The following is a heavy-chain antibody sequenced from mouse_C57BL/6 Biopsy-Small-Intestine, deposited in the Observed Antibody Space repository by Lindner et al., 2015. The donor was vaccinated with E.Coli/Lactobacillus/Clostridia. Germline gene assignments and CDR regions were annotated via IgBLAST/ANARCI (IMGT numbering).Heavy chain of an antibody. CDR2: IDPNSGGT. CDR1: GYAFSSSW. D-gene: IGHD2-2*01. V-gene: IGHV1-82*01. Sequence: VQLQESGAELVKPGASVKISCKASGYAFSSSWMNWVKQRPGKGLEWIGRIDPNSGGTKYNQKFKDKATLTADKSSSTAYMQLSSLTYEDSAVYYCARSGYGYDFDYWGQGTTLTVSS. J-gene: IGHJ2*01. CDR3: ARSGYGYDFDY.